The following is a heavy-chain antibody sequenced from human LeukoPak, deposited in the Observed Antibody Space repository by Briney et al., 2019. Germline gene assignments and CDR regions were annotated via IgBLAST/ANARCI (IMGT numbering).Heavy chain of an antibody. V-gene: IGHV3-11*01. J-gene: IGHJ6*02. CDR3: ARGGVIYHGMDV. CDR1: GFTFSDYY. Sequence: GGSLRLSCAASGFTFSDYYLNWIRQVPGKGLEWVSYISSSGSTIYYADSVKGRVTISRDNAKNSLFLQMNSLGAEDTAVYYRARGGVIYHGMDVWGQGTTVTVSS. D-gene: IGHD3-10*01. CDR2: ISSSGSTI.